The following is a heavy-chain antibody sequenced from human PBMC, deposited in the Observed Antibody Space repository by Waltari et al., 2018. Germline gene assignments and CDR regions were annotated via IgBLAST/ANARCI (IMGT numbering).Heavy chain of an antibody. CDR2: IYSGGST. V-gene: IGHV3-53*01. J-gene: IGHJ4*02. Sequence: EVQLVESGGGLIQPGGSLRLSCAASGFTVSSNYMSWVRPSPGKGLEWVSVIYSGGSTYYADSVKGRFTISRDNSKNTLYLQMNSLRAEDTAVYYCARAGIYSSSWYELDYWGQGTLVTVSS. D-gene: IGHD6-13*01. CDR3: ARAGIYSSSWYELDY. CDR1: GFTVSSNY.